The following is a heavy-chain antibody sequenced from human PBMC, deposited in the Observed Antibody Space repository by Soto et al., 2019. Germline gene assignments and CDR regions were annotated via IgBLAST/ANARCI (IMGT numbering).Heavy chain of an antibody. CDR2: INVGNGGT. D-gene: IGHD2-15*01. J-gene: IGHJ5*02. V-gene: IGHV1-3*05. CDR1: GYTFTTYP. Sequence: QVQLVQSGAEEKKPGASVKVSCKASGYTFTTYPMNWLRQAPGQRPEWMGWINVGNGGTKYSQKFQGRVSITRDTSAITAYMQLSRLRSYDTAVYYCATDRGGYCSGGSCPEAWFDPWGQGTLVTVTS. CDR3: ATDRGGYCSGGSCPEAWFDP.